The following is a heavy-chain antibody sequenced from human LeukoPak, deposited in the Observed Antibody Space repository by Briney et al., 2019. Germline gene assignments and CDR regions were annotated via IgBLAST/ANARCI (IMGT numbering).Heavy chain of an antibody. CDR1: GGSISGYF. D-gene: IGHD3-9*01. CDR2: VYISETT. V-gene: IGHV4-4*07. Sequence: SETLSLTCTVSGGSISGYFWHWIRQPAGKGLEWMGRVYISETTIYNPSLKSRVTMSVDTSNNHFYLNLSSVTAADTAVYYCARCYRISDIRYFEWLLDYWGQGNLVTVSS. CDR3: ARCYRISDIRYFEWLLDY. J-gene: IGHJ4*02.